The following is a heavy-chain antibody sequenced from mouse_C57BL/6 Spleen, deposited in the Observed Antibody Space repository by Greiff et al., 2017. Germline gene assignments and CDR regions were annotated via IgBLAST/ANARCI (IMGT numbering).Heavy chain of an antibody. V-gene: IGHV10-1*01. CDR3: VRPYYGSSYEYFDV. Sequence: GGGLVQPKGSLKLSCAASGFSFNTYAMNWVRQAPGKGLEWVARIRSKSNNYATYYADSVKDRFTISRDDSESMLYLQMNNLKTEDTAMYYSVRPYYGSSYEYFDVWGTGTTVTVSS. CDR2: IRSKSNNYAT. CDR1: GFSFNTYA. D-gene: IGHD1-1*01. J-gene: IGHJ1*03.